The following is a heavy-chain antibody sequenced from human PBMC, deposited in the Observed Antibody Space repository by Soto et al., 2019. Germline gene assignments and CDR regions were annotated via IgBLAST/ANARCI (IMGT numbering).Heavy chain of an antibody. CDR1: GGSISSSSYY. CDR3: ASDTGDAFDI. D-gene: IGHD2-8*02. Sequence: SETLSLTCTVSGGSISSSSYYWGWIRQPPGKGLEWIGSIYYSGSTYYNPSLKSRVTISVDTSKNQFSLKLSSVTAADTAVYYCASDTGDAFDIWGQGTMVTVSS. J-gene: IGHJ3*02. CDR2: IYYSGST. V-gene: IGHV4-39*01.